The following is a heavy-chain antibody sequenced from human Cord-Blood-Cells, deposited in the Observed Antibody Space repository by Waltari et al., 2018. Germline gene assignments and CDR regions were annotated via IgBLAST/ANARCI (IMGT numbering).Heavy chain of an antibody. J-gene: IGHJ3*02. Sequence: EVQLVESGGSLIKTGVSRRLSCASSGFTFRNAWMSRVRQAPGKGLEWVGRIKSKTDGGTTDYAAPVKGRFTISRDDSKNTLYLQMNSLKTEDTAVYYCTTELGSDAFDIWGQGTMVTVSS. D-gene: IGHD2-15*01. CDR2: IKSKTDGGTT. V-gene: IGHV3-15*01. CDR3: TTELGSDAFDI. CDR1: GFTFRNAW.